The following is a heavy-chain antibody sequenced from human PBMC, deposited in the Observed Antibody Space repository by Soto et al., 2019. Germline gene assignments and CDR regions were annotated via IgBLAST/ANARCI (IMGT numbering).Heavy chain of an antibody. D-gene: IGHD6-19*01. J-gene: IGHJ5*02. CDR1: GYTFNTYG. CDR2: ISAYHGNT. Sequence: GASVKVSCKASGYTFNTYGISWVRQAPGQGLEWMGWISAYHGNTNYAQKFQGRVTMTTDTSTSAAYMELRSLRSDDTAVYYCARTGSVTVAYWFDPWGQGTLVTVSS. V-gene: IGHV1-18*01. CDR3: ARTGSVTVAYWFDP.